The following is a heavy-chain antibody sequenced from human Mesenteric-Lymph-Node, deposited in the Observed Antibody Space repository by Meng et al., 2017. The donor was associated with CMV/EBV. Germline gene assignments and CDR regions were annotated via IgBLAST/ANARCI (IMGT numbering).Heavy chain of an antibody. CDR2: IKQDGSEK. Sequence: GESLKISCAASGFTFSSYWMSWVRQAPGKGLEWVANIKQDGSEKYYVDSVKGRFTISRDNAKNSLYLQMNSLRAEDTAVYYCARERIDPKKYYGMDVWGQGTTVTVSS. CDR3: ARERIDPKKYYGMDV. V-gene: IGHV3-7*01. J-gene: IGHJ6*02. CDR1: GFTFSSYW. D-gene: IGHD2-15*01.